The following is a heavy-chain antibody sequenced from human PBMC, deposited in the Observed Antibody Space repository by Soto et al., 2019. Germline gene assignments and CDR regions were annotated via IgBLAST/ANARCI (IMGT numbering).Heavy chain of an antibody. CDR1: GGSISNYY. CDR2: IYYSGST. D-gene: IGHD2-2*01. V-gene: IGHV4-59*08. CDR3: AMSEYQLLPAGEDAFDI. J-gene: IGHJ3*02. Sequence: TSETLSLTCIVSGGSISNYYWSWIRQPPGKGLEWIGYIYYSGSTNYNPSLTSRVTISVDTSKNQFSLKLSSVTAADTAVYYCAMSEYQLLPAGEDAFDIWGQGTMVTVSS.